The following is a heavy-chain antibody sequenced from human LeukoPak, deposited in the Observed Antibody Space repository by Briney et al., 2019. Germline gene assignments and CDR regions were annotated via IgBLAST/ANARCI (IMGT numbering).Heavy chain of an antibody. CDR3: ARQIRGYSGYFDY. CDR1: GFSVSNKY. CDR2: IYTGGDT. J-gene: IGHJ4*02. Sequence: GGSLRLSCAASGFSVSNKYMSWVCQAPGKGLEWVSVIYTGGDTYYADSVKGRFTISRDNAKNSFYLQMNSLRAEDTAMYYCARQIRGYSGYFDYWGQGSLVTVSS. V-gene: IGHV3-53*01. D-gene: IGHD5-18*01.